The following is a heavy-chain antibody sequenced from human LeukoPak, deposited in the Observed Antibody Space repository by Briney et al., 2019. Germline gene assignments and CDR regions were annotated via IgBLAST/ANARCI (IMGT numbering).Heavy chain of an antibody. CDR2: IYYSGST. CDR3: ARGIAAAADY. Sequence: SETLSLTCTASGGSISSYYWSWIRQPPGKGLEWIGYIYYSGSTNYNPSLKSRVTISVDTSKNQFSLKLSSVTAADTAVYYCARGIAAAADYWGQGTLVTVSS. V-gene: IGHV4-59*08. J-gene: IGHJ4*02. CDR1: GGSISSYY. D-gene: IGHD6-13*01.